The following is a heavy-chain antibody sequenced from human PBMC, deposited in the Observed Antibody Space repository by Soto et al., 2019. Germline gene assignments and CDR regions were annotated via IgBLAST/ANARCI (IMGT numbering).Heavy chain of an antibody. D-gene: IGHD4-17*01. CDR1: RFPFSSYG. Sequence: QVQLVESGGGVVQPGRSLRLSCAASRFPFSSYGMHWVRQAPGKGLEWAALTSFDGGKKYYADSVRGRFAISRDNSKNTLYLQMNSLRTEDTAVYYCAKDRSGYGDYMYYSSAMDVWGQGTTVTVSS. J-gene: IGHJ6*02. CDR2: TSFDGGKK. V-gene: IGHV3-30*18. CDR3: AKDRSGYGDYMYYSSAMDV.